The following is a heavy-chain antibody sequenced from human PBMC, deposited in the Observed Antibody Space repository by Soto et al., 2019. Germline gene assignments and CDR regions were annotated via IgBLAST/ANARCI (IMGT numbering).Heavy chain of an antibody. V-gene: IGHV4-31*03. D-gene: IGHD5-12*01. CDR2: IYYSGST. CDR3: ARDPIEDIVGNSVYYGMDV. J-gene: IGHJ6*02. CDR1: GGSISSGGYY. Sequence: PSETLSLTCTVSGGSISSGGYYWSWIRQHPGKGLEWIGYIYYSGSTYYNPSLKSRVTISVDTSKNQFSLKLSSVTAADTAVYYCARDPIEDIVGNSVYYGMDVWGQGTTVTVSS.